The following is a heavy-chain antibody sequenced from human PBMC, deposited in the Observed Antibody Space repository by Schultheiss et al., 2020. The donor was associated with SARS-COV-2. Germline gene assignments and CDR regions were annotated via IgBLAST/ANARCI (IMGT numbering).Heavy chain of an antibody. J-gene: IGHJ3*02. CDR1: GFTFSSYA. D-gene: IGHD3-10*01. Sequence: GESLKISCAASGFTFSSYAMHWVRQAPGKGLEWVAVISYDGSNKYYADSVKGRFTISRDNSKNTLYLQMNSLRAEDTAVYYCARDRNYYGSGSGFDIWGQGTMVTVSS. V-gene: IGHV3-30*01. CDR2: ISYDGSNK. CDR3: ARDRNYYGSGSGFDI.